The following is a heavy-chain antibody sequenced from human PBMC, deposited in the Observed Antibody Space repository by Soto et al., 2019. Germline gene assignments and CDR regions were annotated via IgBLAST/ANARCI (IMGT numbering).Heavy chain of an antibody. D-gene: IGHD3-3*01. CDR2: ISAYNGNT. V-gene: IGHV1-18*01. CDR3: ARGGYDFWSGPGTVRDY. J-gene: IGHJ4*02. Sequence: ASVKVSCKGSGYTFTSYGIRWVRQAPGQGLEWMGWISAYNGNTNYAQKLQGRVTMTTDTSTSTAYMELRSLRSDDTAVYYCARGGYDFWSGPGTVRDYWGQGTLVTVSS. CDR1: GYTFTSYG.